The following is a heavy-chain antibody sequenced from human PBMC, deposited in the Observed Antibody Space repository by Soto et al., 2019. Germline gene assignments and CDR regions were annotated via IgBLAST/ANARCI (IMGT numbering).Heavy chain of an antibody. CDR1: GYTFTSYA. J-gene: IGHJ6*02. Sequence: GASVKVSCKASGYTFTSYAMHWVRQAPGQRLEWMGWINAGNGNTKYPQKFQGRVTITRDTSASTAYMELSSLRSEDTAVYYCARDGAFDYSTHPSFYYGMDVWGQGTTVTVSS. V-gene: IGHV1-3*01. D-gene: IGHD5-12*01. CDR2: INAGNGNT. CDR3: ARDGAFDYSTHPSFYYGMDV.